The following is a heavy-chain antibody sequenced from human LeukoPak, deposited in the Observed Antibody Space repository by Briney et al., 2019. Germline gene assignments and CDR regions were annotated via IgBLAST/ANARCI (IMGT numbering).Heavy chain of an antibody. Sequence: PGRSLRLSCAASGFTFSSYGMHWVRQAPGKGLEWVAVISYDGSNKYYADSVKGRFTISRDNSKNTLYLQMNSLRAEDTAVYYCAKGPPIAVAGTFDYWGQGTLVTVSS. CDR3: AKGPPIAVAGTFDY. CDR1: GFTFSSYG. CDR2: ISYDGSNK. V-gene: IGHV3-30*18. D-gene: IGHD6-19*01. J-gene: IGHJ4*02.